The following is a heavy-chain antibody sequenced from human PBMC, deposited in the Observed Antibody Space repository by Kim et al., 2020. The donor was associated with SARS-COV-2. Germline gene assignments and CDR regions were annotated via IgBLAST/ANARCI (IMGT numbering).Heavy chain of an antibody. CDR2: IYTSGST. V-gene: IGHV4-4*07. J-gene: IGHJ4*02. CDR3: ARDQAEYSSGPFDY. Sequence: SETLSLTCTVSGGSISSYYWSWIRQPAGKGLEWIGRIYTSGSTNYNPSLKSRVTMSVDTSKNQFSLKLSSVTAADTAVYYCARDQAEYSSGPFDYWGQGTLVTVSS. CDR1: GGSISSYY. D-gene: IGHD6-19*01.